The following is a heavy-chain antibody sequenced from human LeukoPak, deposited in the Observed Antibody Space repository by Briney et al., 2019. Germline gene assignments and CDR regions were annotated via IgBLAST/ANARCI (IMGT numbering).Heavy chain of an antibody. Sequence: GGSLRLSCAASGLTFNNYWMSWVRQAPGKGLEWVAFIRYDGSNKYYADSVKGRFTISRDNSKNTLYLQMNSLRAEDTAVYYCAKACLDCAYWGQGTLVTVSS. V-gene: IGHV3-30*02. J-gene: IGHJ4*02. CDR3: AKACLDCAY. CDR1: GLTFNNYW. CDR2: IRYDGSNK. D-gene: IGHD2-21*01.